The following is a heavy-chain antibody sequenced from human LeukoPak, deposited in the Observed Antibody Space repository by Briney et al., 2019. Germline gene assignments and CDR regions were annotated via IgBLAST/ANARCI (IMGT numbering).Heavy chain of an antibody. V-gene: IGHV3-23*01. D-gene: IGHD1-14*01. CDR3: AKVPRGHYFDL. CDR1: GFTFSNYA. Sequence: GGSLRLSCAASGFTFSNYAMSWVRQAPGKGLEWVSSISGIGGSTYYADSVKGRFTISRDNSKNTLYLQMNSLRAEDTAVYYCAKVPRGHYFDLWGRGTLVTVSS. CDR2: ISGIGGST. J-gene: IGHJ2*01.